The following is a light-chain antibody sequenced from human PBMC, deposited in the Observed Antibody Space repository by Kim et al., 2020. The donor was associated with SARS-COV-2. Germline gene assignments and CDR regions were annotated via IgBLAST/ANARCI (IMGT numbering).Light chain of an antibody. Sequence: SPGERASLSGRASQSVSSSYLAWYQKKPGQAPRLLIYDASSRATGIPDRFSGSGSGTDFTLTISRLEPEDFAVYYCQQYGSSPWTFGQGTKVDIK. J-gene: IGKJ1*01. CDR3: QQYGSSPWT. CDR2: DAS. V-gene: IGKV3-20*01. CDR1: QSVSSSY.